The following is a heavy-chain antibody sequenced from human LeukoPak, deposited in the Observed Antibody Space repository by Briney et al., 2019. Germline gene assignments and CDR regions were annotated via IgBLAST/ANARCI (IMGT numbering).Heavy chain of an antibody. D-gene: IGHD2-21*01. CDR3: ARIRDLIGVHFDF. Sequence: PGGSLRLSCVVSGFTFNNYWMSWVRQAPGKGLEWVATMKRDGGEIYYVDSVRGRFTISRDNSKNSSYLQMNSLRAEDTAMYYCARIRDLIGVHFDFWGQGTLVTVSS. J-gene: IGHJ4*02. CDR2: MKRDGGEI. V-gene: IGHV3-7*01. CDR1: GFTFNNYW.